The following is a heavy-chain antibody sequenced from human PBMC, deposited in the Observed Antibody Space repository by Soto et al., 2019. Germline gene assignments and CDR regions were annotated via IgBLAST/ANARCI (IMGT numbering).Heavy chain of an antibody. D-gene: IGHD1-26*01. CDR1: GGTFSSYA. CDR2: IIPIFGTA. V-gene: IGHV1-69*13. J-gene: IGHJ6*02. Sequence: SVKVSCKASGGTFSSYAISWVRQAPGQGLEWMGGIIPIFGTANYAQKFQGRVTITADESTSTAYMELSSLRSEDTAVYYCASSSGSYSDYYYHYGMDVWGQGTTVTVSS. CDR3: ASSSGSYSDYYYHYGMDV.